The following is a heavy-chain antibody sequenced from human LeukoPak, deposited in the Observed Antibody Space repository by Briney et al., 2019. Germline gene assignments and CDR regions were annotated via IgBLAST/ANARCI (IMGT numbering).Heavy chain of an antibody. CDR1: GYTFTSYG. V-gene: IGHV1-18*01. Sequence: ASVKVSCKASGYTFTSYGISWVRQAPGQGLEWMGWISAYNGNTNYAQKLQGRVTMTTDTSTSTAYMELRSLRSDDTAVYYCARTVLMVYAIPYYFDYWGQGTLVTVSS. CDR2: ISAYNGNT. J-gene: IGHJ4*02. D-gene: IGHD2-8*01. CDR3: ARTVLMVYAIPYYFDY.